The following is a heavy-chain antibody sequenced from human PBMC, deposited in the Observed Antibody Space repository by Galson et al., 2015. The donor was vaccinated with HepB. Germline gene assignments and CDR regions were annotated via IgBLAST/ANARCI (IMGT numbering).Heavy chain of an antibody. J-gene: IGHJ4*02. V-gene: IGHV3-23*01. CDR1: KFTFSSYA. CDR3: AKLIVVVLAAISPSWQDY. D-gene: IGHD2-2*02. Sequence: SLRLSCAAPKFTFSSYAMSWVRQAPGKGLEWVSAISGSGGGTYYADSVKGRFSISRDNSKNTLYLQMNSLRAEDTAVYYCAKLIVVVLAAISPSWQDYWGQGTLVTVSS. CDR2: ISGSGGGT.